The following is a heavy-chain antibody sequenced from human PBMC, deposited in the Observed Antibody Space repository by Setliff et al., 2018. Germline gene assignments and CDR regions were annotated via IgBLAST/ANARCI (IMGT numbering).Heavy chain of an antibody. J-gene: IGHJ4*02. Sequence: ETLSLTCTVSGGSISSSSYYWGWIRQPPGKGLEWVANIKQDGSETYYVDSVKGRFTISRDNAKNSLYLQMNSLRAEDTALYYCARGTGTLDYWGQGTLVTVSS. D-gene: IGHD1-1*01. CDR1: GGSISSSSYY. CDR3: ARGTGTLDY. V-gene: IGHV3-7*01. CDR2: IKQDGSET.